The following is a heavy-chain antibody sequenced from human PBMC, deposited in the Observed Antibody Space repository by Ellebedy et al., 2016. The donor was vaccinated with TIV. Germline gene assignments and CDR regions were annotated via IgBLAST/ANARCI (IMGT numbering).Heavy chain of an antibody. D-gene: IGHD3-9*01. Sequence: GESLKISCAASGFTFSSYSMNWVRQAPGKGLEWVSSISSSSSYIYYADSVEGRFTISRDNAKNSLYLQMNSLRAEDTAVYYCARWSDYDILTGYYRYYGMDVWGQGTTVTVSS. CDR2: ISSSSSYI. V-gene: IGHV3-21*01. J-gene: IGHJ6*02. CDR3: ARWSDYDILTGYYRYYGMDV. CDR1: GFTFSSYS.